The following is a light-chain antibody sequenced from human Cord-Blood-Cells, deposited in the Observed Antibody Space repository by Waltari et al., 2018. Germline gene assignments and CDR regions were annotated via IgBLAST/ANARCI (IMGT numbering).Light chain of an antibody. CDR3: CSYAGSSTWV. CDR1: SSDVGSSTL. Sequence: QSVLTQPASVSGSPGQSITISCTGTSSDVGSSTLVSWYQQHPGKAPKLMIYEGSKRPSGVSNRFSGSKSGNTASLTISGLQAEDEADYYCCSYAGSSTWVFGGGTKLTVL. CDR2: EGS. V-gene: IGLV2-23*01. J-gene: IGLJ3*02.